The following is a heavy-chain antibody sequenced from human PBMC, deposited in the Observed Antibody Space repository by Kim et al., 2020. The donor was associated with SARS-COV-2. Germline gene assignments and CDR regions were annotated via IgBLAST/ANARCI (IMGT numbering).Heavy chain of an antibody. CDR3: AKLGDCSSTSCYHATRSDY. D-gene: IGHD2-2*01. CDR2: ISGSGGST. J-gene: IGHJ4*02. V-gene: IGHV3-23*01. CDR1: GFTFSSYA. Sequence: GGSLRLSCAASGFTFSSYAMSWVRQAPGKGLEWVSAISGSGGSTYYADSVKGRFTISRDNSKNTLYLQMNSLRAEDTAVYYCAKLGDCSSTSCYHATRSDYWGQGTLVTVSS.